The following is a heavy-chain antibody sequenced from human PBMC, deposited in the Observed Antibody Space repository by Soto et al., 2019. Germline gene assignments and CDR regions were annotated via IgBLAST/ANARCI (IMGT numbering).Heavy chain of an antibody. D-gene: IGHD4-17*01. Sequence: QVQLQESGPGLVKPSETLSLTCTVSGGSISSYYWSWIRQPPGKGLEWIGYIYYSGSTNYNPSLTRRVTISVDTSKNQFSLKLTAVTAADRAVYFCARDTTGRSWYFDLWGRGTLVTVSS. V-gene: IGHV4-59*01. CDR3: ARDTTGRSWYFDL. J-gene: IGHJ2*01. CDR1: GGSISSYY. CDR2: IYYSGST.